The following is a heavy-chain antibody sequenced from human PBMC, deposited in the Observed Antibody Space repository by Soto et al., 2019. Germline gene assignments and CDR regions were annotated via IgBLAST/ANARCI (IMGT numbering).Heavy chain of an antibody. J-gene: IGHJ4*02. CDR2: IYYSGST. CDR1: GGSISSGGYY. Sequence: SETLSLTCTVSGGSISSGGYYWSWIRQHPGKGLEWIGYIYYSGSTYYNPSLKSRVTISVDTSKNQFSLKLSSVTAADTAVYYCAREVEYYYDSSGYYYLDYWGQGTLVTVSS. D-gene: IGHD3-22*01. V-gene: IGHV4-31*03. CDR3: AREVEYYYDSSGYYYLDY.